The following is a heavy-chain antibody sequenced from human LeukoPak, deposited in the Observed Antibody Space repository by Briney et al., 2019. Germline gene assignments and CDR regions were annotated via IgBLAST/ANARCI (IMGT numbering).Heavy chain of an antibody. J-gene: IGHJ4*02. CDR3: ARSPDDYGDLIFDY. CDR2: ISYDGSNK. V-gene: IGHV3-30-3*01. Sequence: GGSLRLFCAASGFTFSSYAMHWVRQAPGKGLEWVAVISYDGSNKYYADSVKGRFTISRDNSKNTLYLQMNSLRAEDTAVYYCARSPDDYGDLIFDYWGQGTLVTVSS. CDR1: GFTFSSYA. D-gene: IGHD4-17*01.